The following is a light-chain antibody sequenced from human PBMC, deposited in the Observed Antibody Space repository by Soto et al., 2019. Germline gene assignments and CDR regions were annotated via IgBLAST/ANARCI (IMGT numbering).Light chain of an antibody. CDR3: QQQIT. CDR2: DAS. V-gene: IGKV3-11*01. CDR1: QSVSSY. J-gene: IGKJ4*01. Sequence: EIVLTQSPATLSLSPGERATLSCRASQSVSSYLAWYQQKPGQAPRLLIYDASNRATGIPARFSGSGSGTDFTLTNSSLEPEDFAVYYCQQQITFGGGTKVEIK.